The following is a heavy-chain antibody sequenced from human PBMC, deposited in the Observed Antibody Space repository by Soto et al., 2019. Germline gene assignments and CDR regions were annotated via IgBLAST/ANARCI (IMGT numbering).Heavy chain of an antibody. D-gene: IGHD2-21*01. CDR1: GFTFTNYA. CDR3: ARDGGIQMWSPYYFDF. J-gene: IGHJ4*02. Sequence: QVQLVESGGGVVQPGMSLRLSCTASGFTFTNYAMHWVRQSPDRGLEWVAIVSYYGSKTYYADFVKGRFTISRDNSKNTLYLQMNTLNAEDTAVYFCARDGGIQMWSPYYFDFWGQGTLVTVSS. CDR2: VSYYGSKT. V-gene: IGHV3-30*03.